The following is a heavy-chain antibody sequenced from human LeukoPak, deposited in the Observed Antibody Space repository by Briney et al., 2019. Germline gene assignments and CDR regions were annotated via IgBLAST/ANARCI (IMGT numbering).Heavy chain of an antibody. CDR1: GGSISSYY. V-gene: IGHV4-59*01. J-gene: IGHJ6*03. CDR3: ARVRPYYYMDV. CDR2: IYYSGST. Sequence: SETLSLTCTVSGGSISSYYWSWIRQPPGKGLEWIGYIYYSGSTNYNPSLKSRVTISVDTSKNQFSLKLSSVTAADTAVYYCARVRPYYYMDVWGTGTTVTVSS.